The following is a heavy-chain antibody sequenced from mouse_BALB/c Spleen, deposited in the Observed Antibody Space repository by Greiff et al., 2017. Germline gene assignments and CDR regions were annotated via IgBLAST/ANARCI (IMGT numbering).Heavy chain of an antibody. Sequence: EVQLVESGGGLVHPGGSLKLSCAASGFTFSSYGMSWVRQTPDKRLEFVATINSNGGSTYYPDSVKGRFTISRDNAKNTLYLQMSSLKSEDTAMYYCARHETMITTGARDYGGQETSVTVAS. V-gene: IGHV5-6-3*01. D-gene: IGHD2-4*01. CDR1: GFTFSSYG. J-gene: IGHJ4*01. CDR2: INSNGGST. CDR3: ARHETMITTGARDY.